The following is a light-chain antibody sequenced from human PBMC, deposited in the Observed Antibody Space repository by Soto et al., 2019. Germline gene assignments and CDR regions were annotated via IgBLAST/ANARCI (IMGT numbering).Light chain of an antibody. Sequence: QSALTQPASVSGSPGQSITISCTGTSNDVGGYNYVSWYQQHPGKAPKLMIYDVSNRPSGVSYRFSGSKSGNTASLTISGLQAEDEADYYCSSYTSRSTLVFGTGTKVTVL. V-gene: IGLV2-14*01. J-gene: IGLJ1*01. CDR3: SSYTSRSTLV. CDR1: SNDVGGYNY. CDR2: DVS.